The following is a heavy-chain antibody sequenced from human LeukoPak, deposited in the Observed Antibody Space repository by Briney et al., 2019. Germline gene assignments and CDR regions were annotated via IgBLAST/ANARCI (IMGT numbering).Heavy chain of an antibody. CDR1: GGSISSFY. Sequence: SETLSLTCTVSGGSISSFYWSWFYWSWIRQPPGKGLEWIGYIYFSGSTNYNPSLKSRVTISVDTSKNQFSLKLSSVTAADTAVYYCTRPYYYYMDVWGNGTTVTVSS. CDR2: IYFSGST. CDR3: TRPYYYYMDV. V-gene: IGHV4-59*12. J-gene: IGHJ6*03.